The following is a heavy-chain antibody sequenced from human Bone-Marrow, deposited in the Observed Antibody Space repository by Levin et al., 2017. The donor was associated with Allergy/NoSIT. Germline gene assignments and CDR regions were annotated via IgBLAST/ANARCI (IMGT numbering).Heavy chain of an antibody. CDR1: GGSISSIDYY. Sequence: SETLSLTCTVSGGSISSIDYYWGWIRQPPGKGLECIGSIFYNGRTFYNPSLKSRVTISVDTSKDQFSLRMKSVTAADTAIYYCVRIEYSKSVDWWGQGTLVTVSS. CDR3: VRIEYSKSVDW. D-gene: IGHD6-13*01. V-gene: IGHV4-39*01. J-gene: IGHJ4*02. CDR2: IFYNGRT.